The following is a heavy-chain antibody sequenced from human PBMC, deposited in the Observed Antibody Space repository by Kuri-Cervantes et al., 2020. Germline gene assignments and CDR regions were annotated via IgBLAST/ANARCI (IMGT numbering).Heavy chain of an antibody. CDR3: ARDQVGATDY. CDR1: GYTFTYRY. D-gene: IGHD1-26*01. J-gene: IGHJ4*02. V-gene: IGHV1-45*02. CDR2: ITPFNGNT. Sequence: SVKVSCRASGYTFTYRYLHWVRQAPGQALGWMGWITPFNGNTNYAQKFQDRVTITRDTSASTAYMELSSLRSEDTAVCYCARDQVGATDYWGQGTLVTVSS.